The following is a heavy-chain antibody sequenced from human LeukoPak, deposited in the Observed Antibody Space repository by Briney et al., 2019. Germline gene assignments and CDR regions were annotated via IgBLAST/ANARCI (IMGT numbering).Heavy chain of an antibody. Sequence: GGSLRLSCDASGFPFRDYYMSWIRQAPGKGLEWVAYISNTGTTIYYADSVKGRFTISRDNGNNLLYLRMNSLRAEDTAVYYCARDNSGAFGDSGQGTLVTVSS. J-gene: IGHJ4*02. D-gene: IGHD1-26*01. CDR1: GFPFRDYY. CDR2: ISNTGTTI. CDR3: ARDNSGAFGD. V-gene: IGHV3-11*01.